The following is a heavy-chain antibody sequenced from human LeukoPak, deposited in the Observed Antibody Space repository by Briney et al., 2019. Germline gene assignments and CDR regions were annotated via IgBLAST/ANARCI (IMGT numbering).Heavy chain of an antibody. J-gene: IGHJ2*01. D-gene: IGHD1-26*01. CDR1: GFTFNNYN. CDR3: ARDAGSYHWNFDL. V-gene: IGHV3-48*01. Sequence: GGSLRLSCAASGFTFNNYNMNWVRQAPGKGLEWVSYISSFSTIYYADSVKGRFTISRDDAKNSLYLQMNSLRAEDTAVYYCARDAGSYHWNFDLWGRGTLVTVFS. CDR2: ISSFSTI.